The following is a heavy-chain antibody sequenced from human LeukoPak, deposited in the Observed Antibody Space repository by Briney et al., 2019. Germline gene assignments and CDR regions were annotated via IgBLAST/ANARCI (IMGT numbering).Heavy chain of an antibody. CDR3: AKSLPIFGNYYYGMDV. J-gene: IGHJ6*02. CDR2: ISSDGSNK. V-gene: IGHV3-30*18. D-gene: IGHD3-9*01. CDR1: GFIFGSHG. Sequence: GGSLRLSCTTSGFIFGSHGMHWVRQAPGKGLEWVAVISSDGSNKYYADSVKGRITVSRDNSKNTLSLQMNSLRVEDTAVYYCAKSLPIFGNYYYGMDVWAKGPRSPSP.